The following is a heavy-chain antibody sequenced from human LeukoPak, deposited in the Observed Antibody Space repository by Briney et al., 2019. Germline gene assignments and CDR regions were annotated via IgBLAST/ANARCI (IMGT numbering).Heavy chain of an antibody. D-gene: IGHD3-16*02. Sequence: SETLSLTCTVSGGSISSYYWSRIRQPPGKGLEWIGYIYYSGSTNYNPSHKSRVTISVDTSKNQFSLKLSSVTAADTAVYSCARYIWGSYPTFEDYWGQGTLVTVSS. CDR1: GGSISSYY. J-gene: IGHJ4*02. V-gene: IGHV4-59*01. CDR3: ARYIWGSYPTFEDY. CDR2: IYYSGST.